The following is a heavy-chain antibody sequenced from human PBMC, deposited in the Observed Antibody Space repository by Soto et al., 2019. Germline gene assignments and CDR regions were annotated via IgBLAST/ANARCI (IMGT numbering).Heavy chain of an antibody. CDR2: IRSKAYGGTT. CDR3: TRVLGQDHFGVVPYYFDY. V-gene: IGHV3-49*03. D-gene: IGHD3-3*01. Sequence: PGGSLRLSCTASGFTFGDYAMSWFRQAPGKGLEWVGFIRSKAYGGTTEYAASVKGRFTISRDDSKSIAYLQMNSLKTEDTAVYYCTRVLGQDHFGVVPYYFDYWGQGTLVTVSS. J-gene: IGHJ4*02. CDR1: GFTFGDYA.